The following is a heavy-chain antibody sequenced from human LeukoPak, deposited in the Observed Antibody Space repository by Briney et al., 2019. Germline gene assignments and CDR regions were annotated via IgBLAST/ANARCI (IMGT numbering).Heavy chain of an antibody. CDR1: GGSISSGNW. CDR3: ARDSGSGSNIYYYYYMDV. J-gene: IGHJ6*03. D-gene: IGHD3-10*01. Sequence: PSGTLSLTCAVSGGSISSGNWWSWVRQTPGKGLEWIGEIYHSGGTNYNPSLKSRVTMSVDTSKNQFSLKLSSVTAADTAVYYCARDSGSGSNIYYYYYMDVWGKGTTVTISS. V-gene: IGHV4-4*02. CDR2: IYHSGGT.